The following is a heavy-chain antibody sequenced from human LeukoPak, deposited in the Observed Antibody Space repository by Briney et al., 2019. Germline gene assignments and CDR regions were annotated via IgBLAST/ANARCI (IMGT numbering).Heavy chain of an antibody. Sequence: GGSLRLSCSASGFTFSSYAMHWVRQAPVKGLEYVSAISSNGGSTYYADSVKGRFTISRDNSKNTLYLQMSSLRAEDTAVYYCVKDPHYYGSGSYPTFGYWGQGTLVTVSS. J-gene: IGHJ4*02. CDR3: VKDPHYYGSGSYPTFGY. V-gene: IGHV3-64D*06. D-gene: IGHD3-10*01. CDR1: GFTFSSYA. CDR2: ISSNGGST.